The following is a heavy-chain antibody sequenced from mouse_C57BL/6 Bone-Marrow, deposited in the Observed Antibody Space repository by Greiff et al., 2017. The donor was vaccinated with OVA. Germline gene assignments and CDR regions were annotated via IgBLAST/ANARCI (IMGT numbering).Heavy chain of an antibody. J-gene: IGHJ4*01. Sequence: EVKLQESGGGLVKPGGSLKLSCAASGFTFSSYTMSWVRQTPEKRLEWVATISGGGGNTYYPDSVKGRFTISRDNAKNTLYLQMSSLRSEDTALYYCARQGDAMDYWGQGTSVTVSS. CDR3: ARQGDAMDY. CDR1: GFTFSSYT. CDR2: ISGGGGNT. V-gene: IGHV5-9*01.